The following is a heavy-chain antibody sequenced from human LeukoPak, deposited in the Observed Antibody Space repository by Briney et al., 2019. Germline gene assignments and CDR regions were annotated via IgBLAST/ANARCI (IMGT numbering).Heavy chain of an antibody. Sequence: ASVKVSCKASGYTFTGYYMHWVRQAPGQGPEWMGWINPNSGGTNYAQKFQGRVTMTRDTSISTAYMELSRLRSDDTAVYYCVRDRSSGWPTWAFDIWGQGTMVTVSS. V-gene: IGHV1-2*02. J-gene: IGHJ3*02. CDR2: INPNSGGT. D-gene: IGHD6-19*01. CDR1: GYTFTGYY. CDR3: VRDRSSGWPTWAFDI.